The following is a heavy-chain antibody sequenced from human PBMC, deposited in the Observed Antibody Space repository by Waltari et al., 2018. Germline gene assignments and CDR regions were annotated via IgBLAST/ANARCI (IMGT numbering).Heavy chain of an antibody. CDR1: GFTFSSYA. Sequence: EVQLLESGGGLVQPGGSLRLSCAASGFTFSSYAMSWVRQAPGKGLEWVSAISGSGGSTYYADAVKGRFTISRDKSKNTLYLQMNSLRAEDTAVYYCAKDSITIFGVVIGVGWFDPWGQGTLVTVSS. CDR3: AKDSITIFGVVIGVGWFDP. V-gene: IGHV3-23*01. D-gene: IGHD3-3*01. J-gene: IGHJ5*02. CDR2: ISGSGGST.